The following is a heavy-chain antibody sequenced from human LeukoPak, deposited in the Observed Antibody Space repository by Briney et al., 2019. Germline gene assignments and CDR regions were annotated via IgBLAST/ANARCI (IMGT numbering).Heavy chain of an antibody. J-gene: IGHJ4*02. CDR2: LCDGGSKA. CDR3: ASGGGKIPG. D-gene: IGHD1-26*01. V-gene: IGHV3-23*01. Sequence: SGGSLRLSCTASGISTGSYAVSWVRQAPGKGLEWVSGLCDGGSKAFYADSVKGRFTISSDNYKNTVYLQLNSLRAEDTAVYYCASGGGKIPGWGQGTLVAVSS. CDR1: GISTGSYA.